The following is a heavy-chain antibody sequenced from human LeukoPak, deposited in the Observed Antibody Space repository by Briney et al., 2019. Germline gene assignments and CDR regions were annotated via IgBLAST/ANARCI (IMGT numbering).Heavy chain of an antibody. CDR1: GYSFATYW. Sequence: GESLKISCEGSGYSFATYWIAWVRQMPGKGLEWMGIINPGDSDTRYSPSFQGQVTISADKSISTAYLQWSSLKASDTAMYYCILGYCSSTSCYGDAFDIWGQGTMVTVSS. D-gene: IGHD2-2*01. CDR3: ILGYCSSTSCYGDAFDI. V-gene: IGHV5-51*01. J-gene: IGHJ3*02. CDR2: INPGDSDT.